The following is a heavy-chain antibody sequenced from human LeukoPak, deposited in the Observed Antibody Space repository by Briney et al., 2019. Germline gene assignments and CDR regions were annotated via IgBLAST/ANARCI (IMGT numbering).Heavy chain of an antibody. V-gene: IGHV3-15*01. Sequence: KPGGSLRLSCAASGFTISNARMNWVRQAPGKGLEWVGRIKSKTAGGTTDYAAPVKGRFTISRDDSENTLYLQINSLKTEDTAVYYCGREFDYWGQGTLVTVSS. CDR1: GFTISNAR. D-gene: IGHD1-26*01. CDR2: IKSKTAGGTT. J-gene: IGHJ4*02. CDR3: GREFDY.